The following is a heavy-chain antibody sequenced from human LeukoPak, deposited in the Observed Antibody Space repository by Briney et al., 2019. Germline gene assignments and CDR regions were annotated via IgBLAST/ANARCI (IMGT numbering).Heavy chain of an antibody. CDR3: ARDGRRVGWNYSQDPNWFDP. CDR2: INPSGDST. J-gene: IGHJ5*02. Sequence: GASVKVSCKASGYTFITYYMHWVRQAPGQGLEWMGIINPSGDSTSYAQKFQGSVTMTRDTSTSTVYMELSSLRSEDTAVYYCARDGRRVGWNYSQDPNWFDPWGQGTLVTVSS. D-gene: IGHD1-7*01. V-gene: IGHV1-46*01. CDR1: GYTFITYY.